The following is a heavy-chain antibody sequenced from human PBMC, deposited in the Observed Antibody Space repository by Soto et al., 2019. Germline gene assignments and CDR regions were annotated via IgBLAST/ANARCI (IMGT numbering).Heavy chain of an antibody. V-gene: IGHV3-23*01. CDR3: AKAGSSSWYDLPEFDP. J-gene: IGHJ5*02. D-gene: IGHD6-13*01. CDR1: GFTFSSYA. CDR2: ISGSGGST. Sequence: PGGSLRLSCAASGFTFSSYAMSWVRQAPGKGLEWVSAISGSGGSTYYADSVKGRFTISRDNSKNTLYLQMNSLRAEDTAVYYCAKAGSSSWYDLPEFDPWGQGTLVTVSS.